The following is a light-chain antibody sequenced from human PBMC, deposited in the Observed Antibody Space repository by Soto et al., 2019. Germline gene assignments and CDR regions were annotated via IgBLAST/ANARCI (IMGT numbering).Light chain of an antibody. CDR3: SSYSGDNTYV. CDR1: SNDVGGYDF. V-gene: IGLV2-8*01. CDR2: EVN. Sequence: QSVLTQPPSASGSPGQSVTISCTGTSNDVGGYDFVSWYQQHPGRAPKLIIVEVNKWPSGVPDRFSASKSGNTASLTVSGLQAEDEADYYSSSYSGDNTYVFGTGSKVTVL. J-gene: IGLJ1*01.